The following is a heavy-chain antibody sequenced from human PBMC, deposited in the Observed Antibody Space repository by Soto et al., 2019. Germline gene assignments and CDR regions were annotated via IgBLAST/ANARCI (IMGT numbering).Heavy chain of an antibody. D-gene: IGHD4-17*01. CDR2: IYYSGST. CDR3: ARDFRGYGDLYFDY. CDR1: GGSISSYY. Sequence: SETXSXXCTVSGGSISSYYWSWIRQPPGKGLEWIGYIYYSGSTNYNPSLKSRVTISVDTSKNQFSLKLSSVTAADTAVYYCARDFRGYGDLYFDYWGQGTLVTVSS. J-gene: IGHJ4*02. V-gene: IGHV4-59*01.